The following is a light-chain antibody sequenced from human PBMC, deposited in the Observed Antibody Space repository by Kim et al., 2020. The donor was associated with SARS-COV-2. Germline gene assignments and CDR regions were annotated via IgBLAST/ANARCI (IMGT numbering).Light chain of an antibody. CDR1: QSISSG. V-gene: IGKV1-5*01. Sequence: DIQMTQSPSTLSASVGDRVTITCRASQSISSGLGWYQQKPGKAPKLLIYDASSLESGVPSRFSGSGSGTEFTLTISSLQPDDFATYYCQQYNSYSLTFGRGTKVDIK. CDR2: DAS. CDR3: QQYNSYSLT. J-gene: IGKJ4*01.